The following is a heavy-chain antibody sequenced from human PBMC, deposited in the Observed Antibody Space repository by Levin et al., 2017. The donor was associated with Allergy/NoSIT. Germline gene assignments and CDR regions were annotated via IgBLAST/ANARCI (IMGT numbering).Heavy chain of an antibody. Sequence: SETLSLTCAVYGGSFSGYYWSWIRQPPGKGLEWIGEINHSGSTNYNPSLKSRVTISVDTSKNQFSLKLSSVTAADTAVYYCARGSTPDIWGQGTMVTVSS. CDR1: GGSFSGYY. CDR2: INHSGST. J-gene: IGHJ3*02. V-gene: IGHV4-34*01. CDR3: ARGSTPDI.